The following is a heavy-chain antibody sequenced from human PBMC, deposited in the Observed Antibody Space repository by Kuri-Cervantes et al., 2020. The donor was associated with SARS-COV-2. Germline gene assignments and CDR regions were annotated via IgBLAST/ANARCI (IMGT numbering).Heavy chain of an antibody. CDR1: GGTFSSYA. Sequence: SVKVSCKASGGTFSSYAISWVRQALGQGLEWMGRIIPIFGTANYAQKFQGRVTITADESTSTAYMELSSLRSEDTAVYYCARGGSLVVPAANHWFDPWGQGTLVTVSS. D-gene: IGHD2-2*01. J-gene: IGHJ5*02. CDR3: ARGGSLVVPAANHWFDP. V-gene: IGHV1-69*13. CDR2: IIPIFGTA.